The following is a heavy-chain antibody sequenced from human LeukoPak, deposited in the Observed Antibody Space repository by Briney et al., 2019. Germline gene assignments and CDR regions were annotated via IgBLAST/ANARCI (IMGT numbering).Heavy chain of an antibody. Sequence: SETLSLTCAVYGGSFSDYYWNWIRQPPGKGLEWIGEINHSGSTSYNPSLKSRVTISVDTSKNQFSLKVSSVTAADTAEYYCAREPYYYYGMDVWGQGTTVTVSS. CDR2: INHSGST. CDR3: AREPYYYYGMDV. J-gene: IGHJ6*02. D-gene: IGHD3-10*01. CDR1: GGSFSDYY. V-gene: IGHV4-34*01.